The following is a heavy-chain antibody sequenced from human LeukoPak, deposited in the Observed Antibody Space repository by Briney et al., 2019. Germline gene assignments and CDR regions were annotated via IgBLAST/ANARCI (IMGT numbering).Heavy chain of an antibody. V-gene: IGHV4-34*01. J-gene: IGHJ4*02. D-gene: IGHD2-2*01. CDR1: GRSFSGYY. CDR3: ARERCSSTSCHRISGFRY. CDR2: INHSGST. Sequence: SETLSLTCAVYGRSFSGYYWSWIRQPPGKGLEWIGEINHSGSTNYNPSLKSRVTISVDTSKNQFSLKLSSVTAADTAVYYCARERCSSTSCHRISGFRYWGQGTLVTVSS.